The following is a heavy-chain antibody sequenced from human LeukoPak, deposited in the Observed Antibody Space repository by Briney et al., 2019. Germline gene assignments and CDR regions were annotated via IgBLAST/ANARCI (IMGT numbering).Heavy chain of an antibody. Sequence: GGSLRLSYAASGFTFSSYSMNWVRQAPGKGLEWVSYISSSSSTIYYADSVKGRFTISRDNAKNSLYLQMNSLRAEDTAVYYCARLITQLRFLEWDDAFDIWGQGTMVTVSS. J-gene: IGHJ3*02. D-gene: IGHD3-3*01. V-gene: IGHV3-48*01. CDR3: ARLITQLRFLEWDDAFDI. CDR2: ISSSSSTI. CDR1: GFTFSSYS.